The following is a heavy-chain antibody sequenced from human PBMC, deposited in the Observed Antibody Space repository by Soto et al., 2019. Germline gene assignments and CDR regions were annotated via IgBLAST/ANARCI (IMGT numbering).Heavy chain of an antibody. CDR1: GDSVSSNSAA. Sequence: SQTLSLTCAISGDSVSSNSAAWNWIRQSPSRGLEWLGRTYYRSKWYNDYAVSVKSRITINPDTSKNQFSLQLNSVTPEDTAVYYCAREGVGWNYVLPHYYYYMDVWGKGTTVTVSS. D-gene: IGHD1-7*01. CDR3: AREGVGWNYVLPHYYYYMDV. V-gene: IGHV6-1*01. J-gene: IGHJ6*03. CDR2: TYYRSKWYN.